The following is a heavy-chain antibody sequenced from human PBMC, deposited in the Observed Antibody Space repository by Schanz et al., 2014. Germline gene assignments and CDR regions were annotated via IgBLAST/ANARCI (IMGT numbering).Heavy chain of an antibody. J-gene: IGHJ4*02. V-gene: IGHV3-23*04. D-gene: IGHD1-1*01. Sequence: VQVVQSGGGLIQPGGSLRLSCAASGFIFGSSVMAWVRQAPGKGLEWVSGITGASDHIDYAESVKGRFTISRDNSKNTLYLQMDSLRAEDTAVYFCAKKVPAYKPFDSWGQGTLVNVSS. CDR3: AKKVPAYKPFDS. CDR1: GFIFGSSV. CDR2: ITGASDHI.